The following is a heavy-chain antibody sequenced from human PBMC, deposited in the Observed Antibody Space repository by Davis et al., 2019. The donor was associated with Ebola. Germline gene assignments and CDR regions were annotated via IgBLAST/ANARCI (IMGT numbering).Heavy chain of an antibody. J-gene: IGHJ1*01. Sequence: SVKVSCKASGFTFTSSAVQWVRQARGQRLEWIGWIVVGSGNTNYAQKFQERVTITRDMSTSTAYMELSSLRSEDTAVYYCASAQVEMATLEYFQHWGQGTLVTVSS. V-gene: IGHV1-58*01. CDR1: GFTFTSSA. D-gene: IGHD5-24*01. CDR2: IVVGSGNT. CDR3: ASAQVEMATLEYFQH.